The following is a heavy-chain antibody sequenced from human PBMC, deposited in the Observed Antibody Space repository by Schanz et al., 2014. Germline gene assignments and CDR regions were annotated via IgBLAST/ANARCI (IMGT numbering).Heavy chain of an antibody. J-gene: IGHJ4*02. D-gene: IGHD2-21*01. Sequence: EVQLVESGGGLIQPGGSLRLSCAASGFTVSSNYLTWVRQAPGKGLEWVANIKQDGSDKHYVDSVKGRFTISRDNAKNSLYLQMNSLRAEDTAVYYCARDDSPSTKPFDSWGQGTLVSVSS. CDR2: IKQDGSDK. V-gene: IGHV3-7*01. CDR3: ARDDSPSTKPFDS. CDR1: GFTVSSNY.